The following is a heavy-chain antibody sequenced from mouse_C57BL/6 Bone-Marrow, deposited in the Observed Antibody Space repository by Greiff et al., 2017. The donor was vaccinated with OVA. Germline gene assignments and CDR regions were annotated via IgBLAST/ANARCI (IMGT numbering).Heavy chain of an antibody. Sequence: QVQLQQPGAELVKPGASVKMSCKASGYTFTSYWITWVKQRPGQGLEWIGDIYPGSGSTNYNEKFKSKATLTVDTSSSTAYMQLSSLTSEDSAVYYCARLDPNYYGSSYYAMDYWGQGTSVTFSS. V-gene: IGHV1-55*01. CDR1: GYTFTSYW. CDR2: IYPGSGST. CDR3: ARLDPNYYGSSYYAMDY. J-gene: IGHJ4*01. D-gene: IGHD1-1*01.